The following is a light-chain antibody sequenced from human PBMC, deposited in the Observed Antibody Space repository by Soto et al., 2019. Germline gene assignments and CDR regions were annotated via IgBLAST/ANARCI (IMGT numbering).Light chain of an antibody. V-gene: IGLV2-8*01. CDR2: EVN. CDR3: CSFTGTTIGV. Sequence: QSALTQPPSASGSPGQSVTISCTGTSSDVGRYNRVSWYQHYPGKAPKLMIYEVNKRPSEVPDRFSGSKSGNTASLTVPGLQAEDEADYYCCSFTGTTIGVFGGGTKLTVL. J-gene: IGLJ2*01. CDR1: SSDVGRYNR.